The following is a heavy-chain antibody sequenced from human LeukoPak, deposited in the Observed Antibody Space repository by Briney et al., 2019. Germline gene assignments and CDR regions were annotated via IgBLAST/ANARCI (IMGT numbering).Heavy chain of an antibody. CDR1: GFTFSSYW. Sequence: PGGSLRLSCAASGFTFSSYWMSWVRQAPGKGLEWVVNIKEDGGEIHFVDSMKGRFTISRDNAKNSLYLQMNSLRGDDTAVYYCARSGYSHSWDYWGQGTLVIVSS. V-gene: IGHV3-7*03. CDR3: ARSGYSHSWDY. CDR2: IKEDGGEI. J-gene: IGHJ4*02. D-gene: IGHD1-26*01.